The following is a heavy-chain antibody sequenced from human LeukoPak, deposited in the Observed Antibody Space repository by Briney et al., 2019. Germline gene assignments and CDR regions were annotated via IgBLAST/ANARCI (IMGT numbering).Heavy chain of an antibody. Sequence: PGGSLRLSCAASGFTFDDYAMHWVRQAPGKGLEWVSGISWNSGSIGYADSVKGRFTISRDSAKNSLYLQMNSLRAEDTALYYCAKDIVSTVTTSFDYWGQGTLVTVSS. J-gene: IGHJ4*02. CDR1: GFTFDDYA. D-gene: IGHD4-17*01. CDR3: AKDIVSTVTTSFDY. V-gene: IGHV3-9*01. CDR2: ISWNSGSI.